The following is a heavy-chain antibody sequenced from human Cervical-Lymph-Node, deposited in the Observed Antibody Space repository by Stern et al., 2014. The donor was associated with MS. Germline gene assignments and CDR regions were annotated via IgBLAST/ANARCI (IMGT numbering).Heavy chain of an antibody. CDR1: GGTFSSYT. J-gene: IGHJ4*02. Sequence: VQLVQSGAEVKKPGSSVKVSCKASGGTFSSYTISWVRQAPGQGLEWMGGIVAIYGDTNYAQKFQGRVTISADKTTSTAYTELSSLISEDTSVYYCATGGSGYFDYWGQGTLVTVSS. D-gene: IGHD3-10*01. CDR2: IVAIYGDT. V-gene: IGHV1-69*06. CDR3: ATGGSGYFDY.